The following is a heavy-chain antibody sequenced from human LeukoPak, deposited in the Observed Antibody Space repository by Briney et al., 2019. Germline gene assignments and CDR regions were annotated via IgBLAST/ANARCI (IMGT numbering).Heavy chain of an antibody. Sequence: GGSLRLSCAASGFTFGSYSMNWVRQAPGKGLEWVSSISSSSSYIYYADSVKGRFTISRDNSKNTLYLQMNSLRAEDTAVYYCAKDTGSELFWVSWGQGTLVTVSS. D-gene: IGHD3-3*01. J-gene: IGHJ5*02. CDR1: GFTFGSYS. V-gene: IGHV3-21*04. CDR3: AKDTGSELFWVS. CDR2: ISSSSSYI.